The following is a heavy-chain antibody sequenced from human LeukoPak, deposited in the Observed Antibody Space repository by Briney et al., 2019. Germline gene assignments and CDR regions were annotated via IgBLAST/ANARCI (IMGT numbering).Heavy chain of an antibody. Sequence: GGSLRLSCAGSGFTFSSHWIGWVRQAPGKGLEWVSGISWNSGSIGYADSVKGRFTISRDNAKNSLYLQMNSLRAEDTALYYCAKDPLGELSAFDIWGQGTMVTVSS. D-gene: IGHD1-26*01. CDR3: AKDPLGELSAFDI. CDR1: GFTFSSHW. J-gene: IGHJ3*02. CDR2: ISWNSGSI. V-gene: IGHV3-9*01.